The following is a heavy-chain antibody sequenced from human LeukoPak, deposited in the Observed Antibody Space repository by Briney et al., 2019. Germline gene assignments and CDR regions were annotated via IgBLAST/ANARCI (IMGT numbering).Heavy chain of an antibody. V-gene: IGHV3-23*01. CDR3: AKGPAKYSGYDYFEY. J-gene: IGHJ4*02. Sequence: GGSLRLSCAASGFTVGSNYMSWVRQAPGKGLEWVSVISGLGDSTNYAESVKGRFTISRDNSKNTVYLLMNSLRGEDTAVYYCAKGPAKYSGYDYFEYWGQGTLVTVSS. CDR1: GFTVGSNY. D-gene: IGHD5-12*01. CDR2: ISGLGDST.